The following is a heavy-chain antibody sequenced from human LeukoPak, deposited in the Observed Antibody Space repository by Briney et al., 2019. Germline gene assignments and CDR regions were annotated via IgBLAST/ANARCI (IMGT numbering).Heavy chain of an antibody. D-gene: IGHD6-13*01. V-gene: IGHV4-4*02. CDR1: GGSISRGNW. Sequence: SETLSLTYAVSGGSISRGNWWSWVRQPPGKGPEWIGEIYHSGNTNYNPSLKSRVTISVDKSKNQFSLKLSSVTAADTAVYYCAKKAAASAADYWGQGTLVTVSS. CDR2: IYHSGNT. CDR3: AKKAAASAADY. J-gene: IGHJ4*02.